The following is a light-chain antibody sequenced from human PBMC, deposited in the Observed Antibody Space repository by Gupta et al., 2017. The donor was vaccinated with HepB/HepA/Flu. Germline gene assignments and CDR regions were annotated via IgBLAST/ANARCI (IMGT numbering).Light chain of an antibody. CDR3: QQSDSSPFT. CDR2: AAS. V-gene: IGKV1-39*01. CDR1: QSIGNY. J-gene: IGKJ3*01. Sequence: DIQMTQSPSSLSASVGDRVTITCRASQSIGNYLNWFQQTPGKPTKLLIYAASTLQGGVPSRFSGSGSGTDFTLTINRVQPEDFVNYYCQQSDSSPFTFGHGTKVDVK.